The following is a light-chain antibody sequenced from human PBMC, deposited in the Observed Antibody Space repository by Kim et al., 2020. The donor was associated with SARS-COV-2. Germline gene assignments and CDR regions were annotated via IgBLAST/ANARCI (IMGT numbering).Light chain of an antibody. CDR3: QQSYSTPRT. Sequence: DIQMTQSPSSLSAPVGDRVTITCRTSQNITNYLNWYQQKPGKAPKVLIYGASSLHSGVPSRFSGSGSVTDFSLTINSLQPEDFATYYCQQSYSTPRTFGGGTKVDIK. V-gene: IGKV1-39*01. CDR2: GAS. CDR1: QNITNY. J-gene: IGKJ4*01.